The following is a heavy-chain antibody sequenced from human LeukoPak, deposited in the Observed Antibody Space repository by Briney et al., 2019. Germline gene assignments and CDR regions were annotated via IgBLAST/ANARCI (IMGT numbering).Heavy chain of an antibody. D-gene: IGHD3-3*02. CDR1: GGSISSYY. V-gene: IGHV4-59*08. J-gene: IGHJ6*02. CDR3: ARQRPIYYYYGMDV. Sequence: SETLSLTCTVSGGSISSYYWSWIRQPPGKGLEWIGYIYYSESTNYNPSLKSRVTISVGTSKNQFSLRLSSVTAADTAVYYCARQRPIYYYYGMDVWGQGTTVTVSS. CDR2: IYYSEST.